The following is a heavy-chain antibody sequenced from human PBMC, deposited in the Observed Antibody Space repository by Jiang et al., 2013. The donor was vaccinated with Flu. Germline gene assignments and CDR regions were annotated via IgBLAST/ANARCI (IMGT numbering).Heavy chain of an antibody. D-gene: IGHD4-11*01. CDR1: GGSISSGDYS. J-gene: IGHJ6*04. CDR3: ARDHLTTVTPRVYGMTS. CDR2: TNYSGST. Sequence: GSGLVKPSQTLSLTCSVSGGSISSGDYSWNWIRQHPGKGLEWIGYTNYSGSTYYNPSLKSRVTISVDTSKNQFSLKLSSVTAADTAVYYCARDHLTTVTPRVYGMTSGPKGPTVTVSS. V-gene: IGHV4-31*03.